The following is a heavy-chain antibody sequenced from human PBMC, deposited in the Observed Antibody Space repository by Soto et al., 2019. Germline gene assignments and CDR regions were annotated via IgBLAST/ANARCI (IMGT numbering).Heavy chain of an antibody. D-gene: IGHD3-10*01. CDR3: ATAGSGSYSPNFDY. CDR1: GYTLTELS. Sequence: QVQLVQSGAEVKKPGASVKVSCKVSGYTLTELSMHWVRQAPGKGLEWMGGFDPEDGETIYAQKFQGRVTMTEDTXXDTAYMELSSLRSEDTAVYYCATAGSGSYSPNFDYWGQGTLVTVSS. V-gene: IGHV1-24*01. CDR2: FDPEDGET. J-gene: IGHJ4*02.